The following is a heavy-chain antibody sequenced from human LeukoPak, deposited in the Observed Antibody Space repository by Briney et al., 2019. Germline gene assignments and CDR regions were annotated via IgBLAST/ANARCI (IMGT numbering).Heavy chain of an antibody. CDR3: ARVGSSGWWGGRDY. CDR2: ISYDGSNK. CDR1: GFTFSSYA. Sequence: GGSLRLSCAASGFTFSSYAMHWVRQAPGKGLEWVAVISYDGSNKYYADSVKGRSTISRDNSKNTLYLQMNSLRAEDTAVYYCARVGSSGWWGGRDYWGQGTLVTVSS. D-gene: IGHD6-19*01. J-gene: IGHJ4*02. V-gene: IGHV3-30*04.